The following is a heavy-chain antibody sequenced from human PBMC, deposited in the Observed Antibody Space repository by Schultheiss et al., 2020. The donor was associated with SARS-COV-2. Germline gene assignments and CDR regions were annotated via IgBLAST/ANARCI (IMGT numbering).Heavy chain of an antibody. J-gene: IGHJ6*02. CDR3: ARDRYSSSWTQPTYYYYYGMDV. CDR2: TYYRSKWYN. CDR1: GDSVSSNSAA. V-gene: IGHV6-1*01. Sequence: SETLSLTCAISGDSVSSNSAAWNWIRQSPSRGLEWLGRTYYRSKWYNDYAVSVKSRITINPDTSKNQFSLKLSSVTAADTAVYYCARDRYSSSWTQPTYYYYYGMDVWGQGTTVTVSS. D-gene: IGHD6-13*01.